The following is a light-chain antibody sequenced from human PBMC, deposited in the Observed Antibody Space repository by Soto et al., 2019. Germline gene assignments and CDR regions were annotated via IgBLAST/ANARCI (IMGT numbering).Light chain of an antibody. J-gene: IGKJ1*01. Sequence: EIVLTQSPATLSVSLGHSATLSCRASQSVSLSLAWYQMRPGQPPRLLIYGASTRATDIPARFSGSGSGTDFTLTISSLQSEDFAVYFCQQYHIWPSWTCGQGTKGDIK. CDR1: QSVSLS. V-gene: IGKV3-15*01. CDR3: QQYHIWPSWT. CDR2: GAS.